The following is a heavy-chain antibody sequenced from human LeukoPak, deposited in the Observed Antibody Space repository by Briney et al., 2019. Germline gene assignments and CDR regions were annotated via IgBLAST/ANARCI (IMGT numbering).Heavy chain of an antibody. V-gene: IGHV3-23*01. J-gene: IGHJ6*02. CDR1: GFTFSSYA. CDR3: AKPVAAAGHYYYYGMDV. D-gene: IGHD6-13*01. CDR2: ISGSGGST. Sequence: GGSLRLSCAASGFTFSSYAMSWVRQAPGKGLEWVSAISGSGGSTHYADSVKGRFTISRDNSKNTLYLQMNSLRAEDTAVYYCAKPVAAAGHYYYYGMDVWGQGTTVTVSS.